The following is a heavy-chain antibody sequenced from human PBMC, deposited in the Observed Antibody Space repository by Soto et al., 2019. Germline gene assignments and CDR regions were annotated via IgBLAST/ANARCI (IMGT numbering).Heavy chain of an antibody. CDR3: AKGSSSPAGYFQH. D-gene: IGHD6-13*01. CDR1: GFTFSSYG. J-gene: IGHJ1*01. Sequence: QVQLVESGGGVVQPGRSLRLSCAXSGFTFSSYGMHWVRQAPGKGLEWVAVISYDGSNKYYADSVKGRFTISRDNSKNTLYLQMNSLRAEDTAVYYCAKGSSSPAGYFQHWGQGTLVTVSS. V-gene: IGHV3-30*18. CDR2: ISYDGSNK.